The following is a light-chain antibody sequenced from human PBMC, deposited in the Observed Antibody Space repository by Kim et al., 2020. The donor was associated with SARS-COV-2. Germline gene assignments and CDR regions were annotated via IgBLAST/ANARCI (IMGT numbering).Light chain of an antibody. CDR2: AAS. CDR3: QQYDTSPRT. Sequence: SLGAGDSATLSCSESHSITSLAWYQQKPGQAPRLLIYAASSRATGIPDRFSGSGSGTDFTLTISRLEPEDFAVYYCQQYDTSPRTFGQGTKVDIK. V-gene: IGKV3-20*01. CDR1: HSITS. J-gene: IGKJ1*01.